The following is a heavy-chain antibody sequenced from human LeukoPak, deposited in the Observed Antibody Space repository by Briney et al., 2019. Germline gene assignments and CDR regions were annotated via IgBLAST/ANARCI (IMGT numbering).Heavy chain of an antibody. J-gene: IGHJ4*02. V-gene: IGHV3-30-3*01. Sequence: PGGSLRLSCAASGFTFSSYTMNWVRQAPGKGLEWVAVISYDGSNKYYADSVKGRFTISRDNSKNTLYLQMNSLRAEDTAVYYCARVGSSGSSRDYFDYWGQGTLVTVSS. CDR2: ISYDGSNK. D-gene: IGHD3-10*01. CDR1: GFTFSSYT. CDR3: ARVGSSGSSRDYFDY.